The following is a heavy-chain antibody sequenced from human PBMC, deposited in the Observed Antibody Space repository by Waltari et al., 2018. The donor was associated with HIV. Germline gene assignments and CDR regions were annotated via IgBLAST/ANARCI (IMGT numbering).Heavy chain of an antibody. D-gene: IGHD2-2*01. Sequence: QVQLVQSGAEVKKPGASVKVSCKASGYTFTSYGISWVRQAPGQGLEGMGWVSRYNGNTNDAQKLQGRVTMTTDTSTSTADMELRSLRSDDTCVYYCARIDCTSVSCYASLDYWGQGTLVTVSS. CDR2: VSRYNGNT. CDR1: GYTFTSYG. V-gene: IGHV1-18*01. CDR3: ARIDCTSVSCYASLDY. J-gene: IGHJ4*02.